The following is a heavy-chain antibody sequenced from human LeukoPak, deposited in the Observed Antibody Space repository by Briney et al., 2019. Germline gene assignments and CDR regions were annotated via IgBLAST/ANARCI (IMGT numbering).Heavy chain of an antibody. D-gene: IGHD4-11*01. V-gene: IGHV3-11*04. CDR2: ISSSGSTI. J-gene: IGHJ4*02. Sequence: GGSLRLSCAASGFTFSDYYMSWIRQAPGRGLEWVSYISSSGSTIYYADSVKGRFTISRDNAKNSLYLQMNSLRAEDTAVYYCARGRTSGGMTTDIDYWGQGTLVTVSS. CDR3: ARGRTSGGMTTDIDY. CDR1: GFTFSDYY.